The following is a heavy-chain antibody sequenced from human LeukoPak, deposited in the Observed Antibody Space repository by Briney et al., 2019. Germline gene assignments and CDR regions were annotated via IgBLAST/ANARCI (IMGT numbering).Heavy chain of an antibody. J-gene: IGHJ4*01. CDR1: GSTFSNSA. CDR2: LSGSGITT. D-gene: IGHD6-19*01. CDR3: AKGIYSSGWSYFDY. V-gene: IGHV3-23*01. Sequence: GGSLRLSCAASGSTFSNSAMSWVRRAPGKGLEWVSTLSGSGITTYYADSVKGRFTISRDNSKNTLYLQMNSLRAEDTAVYYCAKGIYSSGWSYFDYWGHGTLVTVSS.